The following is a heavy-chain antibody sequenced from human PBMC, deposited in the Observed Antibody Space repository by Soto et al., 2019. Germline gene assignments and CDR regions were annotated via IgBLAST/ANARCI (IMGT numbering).Heavy chain of an antibody. J-gene: IGHJ4*02. CDR3: ARERREKIHDGYDIDY. V-gene: IGHV4-30-4*01. Sequence: SETLSLTCTVSGGSISSGDYYWSWIRQPPGKGLEWIGYIYYSGSTYYNPSLKSRVTISVDTSKNQFSLKLSSVTAADTAVYYCARERREKIHDGYDIDYWGQGTLVTVSS. D-gene: IGHD5-12*01. CDR1: GGSISSGDYY. CDR2: IYYSGST.